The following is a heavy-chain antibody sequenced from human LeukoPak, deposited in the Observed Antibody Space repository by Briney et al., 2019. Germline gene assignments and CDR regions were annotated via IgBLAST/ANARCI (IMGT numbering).Heavy chain of an antibody. Sequence: SETLSLTCTVSGGSISSYYWSWIRQPAGKGLEWIGRIYTSGSTNYNPSLKSRVTMSVDTSKNQFSLKLSSVTAADAAVYYCASSYSSSWYDYWGQGTLVTVSS. CDR1: GGSISSYY. D-gene: IGHD6-13*01. J-gene: IGHJ4*02. CDR2: IYTSGST. CDR3: ASSYSSSWYDY. V-gene: IGHV4-4*07.